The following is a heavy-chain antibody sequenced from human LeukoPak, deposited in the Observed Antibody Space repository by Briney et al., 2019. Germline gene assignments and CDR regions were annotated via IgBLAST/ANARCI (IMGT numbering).Heavy chain of an antibody. CDR3: ARAAGTTLYYFDY. CDR2: IKQDGSEK. Sequence: PGGSLRLSCAASGFTFSSYWMSWVRQAPGKGLEWVANIKQDGSEKYYVDSVKGRFTISRDSAKDSLYLQMNSLRAEDTAVYYCARAAGTTLYYFDYWGQGTLVTVSS. CDR1: GFTFSSYW. J-gene: IGHJ4*02. V-gene: IGHV3-7*01. D-gene: IGHD1-7*01.